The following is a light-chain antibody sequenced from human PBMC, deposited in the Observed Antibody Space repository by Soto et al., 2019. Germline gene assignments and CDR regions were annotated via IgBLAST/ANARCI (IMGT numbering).Light chain of an antibody. Sequence: QPVLTQSPSASASLGASVKLTCTLSSGHSSYAIAWHQQQPEKCPRYLMKLSSDGSHSKGDGIPDRFSGSSSGAERYLTISRLQSEDEAAYYCQTWDTGARVVFGGGTKVTVL. V-gene: IGLV4-69*01. J-gene: IGLJ2*01. CDR2: LSSDGSH. CDR1: SGHSSYA. CDR3: QTWDTGARVV.